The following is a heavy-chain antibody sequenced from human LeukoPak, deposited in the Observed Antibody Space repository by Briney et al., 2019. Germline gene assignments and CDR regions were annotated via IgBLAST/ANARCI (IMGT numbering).Heavy chain of an antibody. Sequence: SETLSLTCTVSGGSISSYYWSWIRRPAGKGLEWIGRIYTSGSTNYNPSLKSRVTMSVDTSKNQFSLKLSSVTAADTAVYYCARDRYYYDSSGYHLLDIWGQGTMVTVSS. V-gene: IGHV4-4*07. CDR1: GGSISSYY. D-gene: IGHD3-22*01. CDR2: IYTSGST. CDR3: ARDRYYYDSSGYHLLDI. J-gene: IGHJ3*02.